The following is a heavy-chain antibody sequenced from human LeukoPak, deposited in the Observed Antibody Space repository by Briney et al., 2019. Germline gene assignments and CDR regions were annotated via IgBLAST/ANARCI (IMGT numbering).Heavy chain of an antibody. V-gene: IGHV4-61*01. D-gene: IGHD4-11*01. CDR3: ARDRNADYRYYYGMDV. CDR2: IYYSGST. Sequence: SETLSLTCTVSGGSVSSGSYYRSWIRQPPGKGLEWIGYIYYSGSTDYNPSLKSRVTISVDTSKNQLSLKLNSVTAADTAVYYCARDRNADYRYYYGMDVWGQGITVTVSS. J-gene: IGHJ6*02. CDR1: GGSVSSGSYY.